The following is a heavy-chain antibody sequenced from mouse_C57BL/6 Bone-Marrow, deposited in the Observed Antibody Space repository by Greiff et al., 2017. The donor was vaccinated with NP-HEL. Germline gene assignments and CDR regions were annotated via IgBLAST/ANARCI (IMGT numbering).Heavy chain of an antibody. CDR3: ARGDYYGSSYLPGDY. D-gene: IGHD1-1*01. CDR2: INPYNGGT. V-gene: IGHV1-19*01. CDR1: GYTFTDYY. J-gene: IGHJ2*01. Sequence: EVQLQQSGPVLVKPGASVKMSCKASGYTFTDYYMNWVKQSHGKSLEWIGVINPYNGGTSYNQKFKGKATLTVDKSSSTAYMELNSLTSEDSAVYYCARGDYYGSSYLPGDYWGQGTTLTVSS.